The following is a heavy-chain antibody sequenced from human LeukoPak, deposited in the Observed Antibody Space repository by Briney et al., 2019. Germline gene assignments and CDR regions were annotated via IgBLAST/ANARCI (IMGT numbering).Heavy chain of an antibody. D-gene: IGHD5-18*01. J-gene: IGHJ3*02. CDR2: IIPIFGTA. V-gene: IGHV1-69*06. CDR1: GGTFSSYA. CDR3: ARVDTAMGTRGSAFDI. Sequence: SVKVSCTAPGGTFSSYAISWVRQAPGQGLEWMGGIIPIFGTANYAQKFQGRVTITADKSTSTAYMELSSLRSEDTAVYYCARVDTAMGTRGSAFDIWGQGTMVTVSS.